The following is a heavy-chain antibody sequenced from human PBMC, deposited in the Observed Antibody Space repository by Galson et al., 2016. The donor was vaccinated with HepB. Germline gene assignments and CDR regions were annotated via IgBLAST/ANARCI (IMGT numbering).Heavy chain of an antibody. D-gene: IGHD4-23*01. CDR2: INSDGTIS. CDR1: GFAFSSHW. V-gene: IGHV3-74*01. Sequence: SLRLSCAASGFAFSSHWMHWVRQDLGKGLVWVSRINSDGTISNYADSVKGRFTISRDNAKNTLYLQMNSLRAGDTVVYFCVRDHSVVPTTAYNWFDPWGRGTLVTVSS. J-gene: IGHJ5*02. CDR3: VRDHSVVPTTAYNWFDP.